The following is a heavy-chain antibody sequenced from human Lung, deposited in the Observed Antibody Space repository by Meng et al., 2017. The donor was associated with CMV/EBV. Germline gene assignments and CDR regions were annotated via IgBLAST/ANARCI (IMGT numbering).Heavy chain of an antibody. V-gene: IGHV4-4*02. CDR3: AGVTEYGGNCFDS. CDR1: GTSISTSKW. Sequence: SXTLSLXCAVSGTSISTSKWWSWVRQPPGKGLEWIGEVYHSGDTNYNPSLKSRVTMSVDRSKNQFSLKLSSVTAADTAVYYCAGVTEYGGNCFDSWGQGTLVTVSS. J-gene: IGHJ4*02. D-gene: IGHD4/OR15-4a*01. CDR2: VYHSGDT.